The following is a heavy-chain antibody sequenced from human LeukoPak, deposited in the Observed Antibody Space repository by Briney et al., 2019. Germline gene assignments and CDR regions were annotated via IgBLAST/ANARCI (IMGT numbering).Heavy chain of an antibody. D-gene: IGHD2-2*02. V-gene: IGHV4-39*01. CDR2: IYYSGST. J-gene: IGHJ5*02. Sequence: SETLSLTCTVSGGSISSSSCSWGWIRQPPGKGLEWIGSIYYSGSTYYNPSLKSRVTISVDTSKNQFSLKLSSVTAADTAVYYCARSGALYLGWFDPWGQGTLVTVSS. CDR1: GGSISSSSCS. CDR3: ARSGALYLGWFDP.